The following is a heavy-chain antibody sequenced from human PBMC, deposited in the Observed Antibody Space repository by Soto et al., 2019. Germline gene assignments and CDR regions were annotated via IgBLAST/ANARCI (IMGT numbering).Heavy chain of an antibody. D-gene: IGHD1-26*01. J-gene: IGHJ1*01. Sequence: EVQLVESGGGLVQPGGSLRLSCAASGFTVSSNYMSWVRQAPGKGLEWVSVIYSGGSTYYADSVKGSFTISRDNSKNTLYLQMNSLRAEDTAVYYCARDQVGAATEYFQHWGQGTLVTVSS. CDR2: IYSGGST. V-gene: IGHV3-66*01. CDR3: ARDQVGAATEYFQH. CDR1: GFTVSSNY.